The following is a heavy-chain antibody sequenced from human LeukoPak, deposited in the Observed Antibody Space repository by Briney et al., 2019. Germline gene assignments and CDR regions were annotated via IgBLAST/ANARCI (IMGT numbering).Heavy chain of an antibody. J-gene: IGHJ4*02. Sequence: RSLRLSCAASGFTFSSYAMSWVRQAPGKGLEWVSAISGSGGSTYYADSVKGRFTISRDNSKDTLYLQMNSLRAEDTAVYYCAKDYGRGYSYGYDYWGQGTLVTVSS. CDR2: ISGSGGST. D-gene: IGHD5-18*01. V-gene: IGHV3-23*01. CDR1: GFTFSSYA. CDR3: AKDYGRGYSYGYDY.